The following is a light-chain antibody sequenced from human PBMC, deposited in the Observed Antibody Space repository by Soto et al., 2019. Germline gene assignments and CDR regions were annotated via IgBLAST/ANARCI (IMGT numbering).Light chain of an antibody. CDR3: QTWGSGIVV. CDR1: SGHSNYA. V-gene: IGLV4-69*01. J-gene: IGLJ2*01. CDR2: LNSDGSH. Sequence: QPVLTQSPSASASLGASVKLTCTLSSGHSNYAIAWHQQQSEKGPRYLMKLNSDGSHSKGDGIPDRFSGSSSGAERYLTISSLQCGDEADYYGQTWGSGIVVFGGGTKLTVL.